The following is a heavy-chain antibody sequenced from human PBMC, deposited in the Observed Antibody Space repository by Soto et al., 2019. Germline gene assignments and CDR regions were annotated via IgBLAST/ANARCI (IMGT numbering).Heavy chain of an antibody. J-gene: IGHJ6*02. V-gene: IGHV1-18*04. Sequence: ASVKVSCKASGYTFSSYGITWVRQAPGQGLEWMGWIGAFNGNTNYAQNLQGRVTMTTDTSTTTASMELRSLNSDDTAVYYCALVRVKYSISAVLDVCGRRTTVTGSS. D-gene: IGHD6-6*01. CDR1: GYTFSSYG. CDR2: IGAFNGNT. CDR3: ALVRVKYSISAVLDV.